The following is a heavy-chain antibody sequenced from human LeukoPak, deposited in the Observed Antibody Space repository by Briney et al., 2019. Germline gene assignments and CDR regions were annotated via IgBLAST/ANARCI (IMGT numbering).Heavy chain of an antibody. Sequence: PGGSLRLSCAASGFTFSSYGMHWVRQAPGKGLEWVAFIRYDGSNKYYADSVKGRFTISRDNSKNTLYLQMNSLRAEDTAVYYCAKDHDYGGNPYYFDYWGQGTLVTVSS. CDR3: AKDHDYGGNPYYFDY. J-gene: IGHJ4*02. V-gene: IGHV3-30*02. CDR2: IRYDGSNK. D-gene: IGHD4-23*01. CDR1: GFTFSSYG.